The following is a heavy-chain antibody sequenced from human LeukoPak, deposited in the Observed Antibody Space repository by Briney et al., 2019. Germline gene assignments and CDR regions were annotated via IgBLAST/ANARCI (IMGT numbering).Heavy chain of an antibody. V-gene: IGHV5-51*01. D-gene: IGHD3-10*01. Sequence: GESLQISCKGSGYSFTSYWIGWVRQMPGKGGEWMGIISPADSDTRYSPSFQGQVTISVDKSISTAYLQWSSLKASDTATYYCARRVTQVDYWGQGTLVTVSS. J-gene: IGHJ4*02. CDR1: GYSFTSYW. CDR3: ARRVTQVDY. CDR2: ISPADSDT.